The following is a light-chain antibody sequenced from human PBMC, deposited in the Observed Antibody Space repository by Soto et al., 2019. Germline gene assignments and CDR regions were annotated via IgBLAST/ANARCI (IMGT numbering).Light chain of an antibody. V-gene: IGLV2-8*01. CDR1: SSDVGAYNY. CDR3: SSYAGSNNYV. J-gene: IGLJ1*01. CDR2: EVS. Sequence: QSALTQPPSASGSPGQSVTISCTGTSSDVGAYNYVSWYQFHAGKAPKLIVYEVSKRPSDVPDRFSASKSGNTASLTVSGLQTEVEADYYCSSYAGSNNYVFGIGTKLTVL.